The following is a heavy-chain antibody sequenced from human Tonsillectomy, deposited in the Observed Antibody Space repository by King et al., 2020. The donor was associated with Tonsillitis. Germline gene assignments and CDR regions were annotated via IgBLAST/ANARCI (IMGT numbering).Heavy chain of an antibody. CDR3: ARGPYTSGGWFDP. CDR2: ISSSNRYR. Sequence: VQLVESGGGVVKPGGSLRLSCTASGFTFSDYYMSWIRQAPGKGLEWVSYISSSNRYRNYADSVKGRFTISRDNAKNSLYLQMNSLRAEDTAVYYCARGPYTSGGWFDPWGQGTLVTVSS. CDR1: GFTFSDYY. V-gene: IGHV3-11*05. J-gene: IGHJ5*02. D-gene: IGHD6-25*01.